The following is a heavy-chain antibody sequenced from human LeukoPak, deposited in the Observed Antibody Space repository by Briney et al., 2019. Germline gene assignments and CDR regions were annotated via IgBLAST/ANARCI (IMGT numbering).Heavy chain of an antibody. J-gene: IGHJ3*02. CDR3: ARDIHGDYESGAFDI. Sequence: RASVNVSCKASGYTFTSYAMNWVRQAPGQGLEWMGWINTNTGNPTYAQGFTGRFVFSLDTSVSTAYLQISSLKAEDTAVYYCARDIHGDYESGAFDIWGQGTMVTVSS. V-gene: IGHV7-4-1*02. CDR1: GYTFTSYA. CDR2: INTNTGNP. D-gene: IGHD4-17*01.